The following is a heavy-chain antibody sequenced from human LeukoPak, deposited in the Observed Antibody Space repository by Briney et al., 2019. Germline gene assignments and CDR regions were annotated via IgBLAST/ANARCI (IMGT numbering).Heavy chain of an antibody. Sequence: GGSLRLSCAASGFTFSSYAMHWVRQAPGKGLEWVSVIYSGGSTYYADSVKGRFTISRDNSKNTLYLQMNSLRAEDTAVYYCARGGVKQSFDYWGQGTLVTVSS. J-gene: IGHJ4*02. CDR1: GFTFSSYA. V-gene: IGHV3-66*02. D-gene: IGHD6-19*01. CDR3: ARGGVKQSFDY. CDR2: IYSGGST.